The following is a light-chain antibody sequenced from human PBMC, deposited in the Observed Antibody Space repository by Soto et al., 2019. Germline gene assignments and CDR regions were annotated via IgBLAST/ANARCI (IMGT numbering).Light chain of an antibody. CDR2: LNSDGSH. V-gene: IGLV4-69*01. CDR3: RTWGTGKGV. CDR1: SGHSTYA. Sequence: QPVLTQSPSASASLGASVKLTCTLTSGHSTYAIAWHQQQPEKGPRYLMNLNSDGSHNKGDEIPDRFSGSSSGAERYLTISSLQSEDEADYYCRTWGTGKGVFGGGTKLTVL. J-gene: IGLJ2*01.